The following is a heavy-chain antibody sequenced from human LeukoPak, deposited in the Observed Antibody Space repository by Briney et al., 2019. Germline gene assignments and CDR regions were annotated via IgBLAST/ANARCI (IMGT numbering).Heavy chain of an antibody. CDR3: AKGERGLLWFGELFYYFEY. CDR1: GFTFRNYG. D-gene: IGHD3-10*01. J-gene: IGHJ4*02. CDR2: ISGSGGST. Sequence: GGSLRLSCAASGFTFRNYGMSWVRQAPGKGLEWVSGISGSGGSTYYADSVKGRFNISRDNSKNTLYLQMNSLRAEDTAVYYCAKGERGLLWFGELFYYFEYWGQGTLVTVSS. V-gene: IGHV3-23*01.